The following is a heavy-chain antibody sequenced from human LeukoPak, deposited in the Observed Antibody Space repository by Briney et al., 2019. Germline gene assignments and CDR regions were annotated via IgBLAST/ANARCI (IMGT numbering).Heavy chain of an antibody. Sequence: PSETLSLTCTVSGGSISSGSYYWSWIRQPAGKGLEWIGRIYTSGSTNYNPSLKSRVTISVDTSKNQFSLKLSSVTAADTAVYYCARGRGGFQHWGQGTLVTVSS. D-gene: IGHD3-16*01. J-gene: IGHJ1*01. V-gene: IGHV4-61*02. CDR3: ARGRGGFQH. CDR2: IYTSGST. CDR1: GGSISSGSYY.